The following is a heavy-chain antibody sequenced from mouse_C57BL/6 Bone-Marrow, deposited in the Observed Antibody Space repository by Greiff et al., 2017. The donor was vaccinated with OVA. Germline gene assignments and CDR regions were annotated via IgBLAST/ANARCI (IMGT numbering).Heavy chain of an antibody. CDR2: IDPSDSYT. CDR3: AREGLDYSNSNWYFDV. Sequence: QVQLQQPGAELVKPGASVKLSCKASGYTFTSYWMQWVKQRPGQGLEWIGEIDPSDSYTNYNQKFKGKATLTVDTSSSTAYMQLSSLTSEDSAVYYCAREGLDYSNSNWYFDVWGTGTTVTVSS. V-gene: IGHV1-50*01. D-gene: IGHD2-5*01. J-gene: IGHJ1*03. CDR1: GYTFTSYW.